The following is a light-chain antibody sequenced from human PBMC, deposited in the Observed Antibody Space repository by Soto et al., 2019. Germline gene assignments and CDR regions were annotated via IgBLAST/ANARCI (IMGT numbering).Light chain of an antibody. CDR1: SSNIGAGYD. CDR2: GNS. Sequence: QSALTQPPSVSGAPGQRVTISCTGSSSNIGAGYDVHWYQQLPGTAPKLLIYGNSNRPSGVPDRFSGSKSGTSASLAITELQHEDEAYYYCQSYDSSLSGSGVFGTGTKXTV. J-gene: IGLJ1*01. V-gene: IGLV1-40*01. CDR3: QSYDSSLSGSGV.